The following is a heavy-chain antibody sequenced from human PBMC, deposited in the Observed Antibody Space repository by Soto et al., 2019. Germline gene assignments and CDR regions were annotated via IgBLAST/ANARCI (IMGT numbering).Heavy chain of an antibody. Sequence: PGGSLRLSCAASGFIFNNYGMHWVRQAPGKGLEWVALISFDGSNIFYADSVKGRFTISRDNSRNTLYLQMNSLRAEDTAVYYCAKEYDYNWFDPWGQGTLVTVSS. J-gene: IGHJ5*02. CDR3: AKEYDYNWFDP. D-gene: IGHD1-1*01. CDR2: ISFDGSNI. V-gene: IGHV3-30*18. CDR1: GFIFNNYG.